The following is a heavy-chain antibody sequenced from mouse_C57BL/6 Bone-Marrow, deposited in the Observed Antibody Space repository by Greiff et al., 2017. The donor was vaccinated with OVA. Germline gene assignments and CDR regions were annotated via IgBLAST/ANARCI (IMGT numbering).Heavy chain of an antibody. D-gene: IGHD2-4*01. CDR3: AGDYDGSWFAY. CDR2: IDPSDSYT. J-gene: IGHJ3*01. CDR1: GYTFTSYW. Sequence: QVQLQQSGAELVMPGASVKLSCKASGYTFTSYWMHWVKQRPGQGLEWIGEIDPSDSYTNYNQKFKGKSTLTVDKSSSTAYMQLSSLTAEDSAVYYCAGDYDGSWFAYWGQGTLVTVSA. V-gene: IGHV1-69*01.